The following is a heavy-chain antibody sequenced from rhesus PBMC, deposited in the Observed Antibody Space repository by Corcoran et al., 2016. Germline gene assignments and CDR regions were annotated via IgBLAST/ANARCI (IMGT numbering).Heavy chain of an antibody. CDR3: ARYYEDDYGYYYTRDYFDY. J-gene: IGHJ4*01. Sequence: QVTLKESGPALVNPTQTLTLPCTFSGFSLTTSGLGVGWIRQPPGKALEWLALIYWDDDKRYSTARKSRLTIAKDTSKNQVVLTMTNMDPVDTATYYCARYYEDDYGYYYTRDYFDYWGQGVLVTVSS. CDR2: IYWDDDK. V-gene: IGHV2-174*01. D-gene: IGHD3S6*01. CDR1: GFSLTTSGLG.